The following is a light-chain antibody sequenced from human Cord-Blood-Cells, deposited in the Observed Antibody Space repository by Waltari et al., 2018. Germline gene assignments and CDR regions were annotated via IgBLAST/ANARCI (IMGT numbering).Light chain of an antibody. CDR1: QSVSSY. J-gene: IGKJ4*01. CDR3: QQRSNWPLT. V-gene: IGKV3-11*01. Sequence: EIGLTQAPATLSLSSGERATLSCRPSQSVSSYLAWYQQKPGQAPRLLIYDASNRPTGSPARFSSSGSGTDFTRTISSREPADCAVYYCQQRSNWPLTFGGGTKVEIK. CDR2: DAS.